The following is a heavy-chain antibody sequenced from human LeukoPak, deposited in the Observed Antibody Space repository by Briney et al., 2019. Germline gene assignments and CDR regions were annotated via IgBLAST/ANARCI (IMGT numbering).Heavy chain of an antibody. CDR3: ARDSYYYGSGSHYYYYYMDV. CDR2: IRFDGSHK. D-gene: IGHD3-10*01. V-gene: IGHV3-30*02. Sequence: GGSLRLSCAASGFTFSSYSMNWVRQAPGKGLEWVAFIRFDGSHKYFADSVRGRFTISRDNSKNTLYLQMNNLKPEDTAVYYCARDSYYYGSGSHYYYYYMDVWGKGTTVTISS. J-gene: IGHJ6*03. CDR1: GFTFSSYS.